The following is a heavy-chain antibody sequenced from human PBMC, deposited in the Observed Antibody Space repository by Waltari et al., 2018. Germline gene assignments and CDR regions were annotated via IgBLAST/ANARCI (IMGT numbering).Heavy chain of an antibody. CDR3: ARHMDDFSTSAGYMDV. CDR1: GYSFTSSW. Sequence: EVQLVQSGEEVKKHGEYLKISCTGSGYSFTSSWIGWVSQMPGKGLEWMGIIYPGESDTSYSPSFQGQVTISADKSISTAYLQWSSLKASDTAMYYCARHMDDFSTSAGYMDVWGKGTTVTVSS. CDR2: IYPGESDT. J-gene: IGHJ6*03. V-gene: IGHV5-51*01. D-gene: IGHD3-3*01.